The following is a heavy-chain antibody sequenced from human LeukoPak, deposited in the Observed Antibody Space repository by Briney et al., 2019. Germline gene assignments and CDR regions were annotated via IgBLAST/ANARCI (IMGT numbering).Heavy chain of an antibody. Sequence: GASVKVSCKASGGTFSSYAISWVRQAPGQGLEWMGGIIPIFGTANYAQKFQGRVTITADESTGTAYMELSSLRSEDTAVYYCARERYYYDSSGYFFDYWGQGTLVTVSS. J-gene: IGHJ4*02. V-gene: IGHV1-69*13. CDR2: IIPIFGTA. D-gene: IGHD3-22*01. CDR1: GGTFSSYA. CDR3: ARERYYYDSSGYFFDY.